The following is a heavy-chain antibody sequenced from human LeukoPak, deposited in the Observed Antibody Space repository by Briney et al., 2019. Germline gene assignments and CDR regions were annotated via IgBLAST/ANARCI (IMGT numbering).Heavy chain of an antibody. CDR3: AKVETGTYAFDI. J-gene: IGHJ3*02. CDR2: ISYDGSNK. Sequence: GGSLRLSCAASGFTFSGYGMHWVRQAPGKGLEWVAVISYDGSNKYYADSVKGRFTISRDNSKNTLYLQMNSLRAEDTAVYYCAKVETGTYAFDIWGQGTMVTVSS. CDR1: GFTFSGYG. V-gene: IGHV3-30*18. D-gene: IGHD1-1*01.